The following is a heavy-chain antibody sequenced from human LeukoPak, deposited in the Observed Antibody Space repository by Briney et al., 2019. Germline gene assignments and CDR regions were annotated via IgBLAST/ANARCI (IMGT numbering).Heavy chain of an antibody. CDR1: GGSIGSSSYY. J-gene: IGHJ5*02. D-gene: IGHD1-7*01. V-gene: IGHV4-39*01. CDR2: IYYSGST. Sequence: PSETLSLTCTVSGGSIGSSSYYWGWIRQPPGKGLEWIGSIYYSGSTYHNPSLKSRVTISVDTSKNQFSLKLSSVTAADTAVYYCARRINYVNWFDPWGQGTLVTVSS. CDR3: ARRINYVNWFDP.